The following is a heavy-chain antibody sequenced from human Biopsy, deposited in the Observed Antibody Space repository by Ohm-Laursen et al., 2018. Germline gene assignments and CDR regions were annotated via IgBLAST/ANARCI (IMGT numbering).Heavy chain of an antibody. J-gene: IGHJ6*02. CDR3: ARDRIELEATPTNADYYYFGMDV. CDR1: GYMFLRYY. V-gene: IGHV1-46*01. Sequence: ASVKVSCKASGYMFLRYYIHWVRQAPGKGLEWMGIIAPRGSDATYAQKFQGRLIMTTDTSTATVYMQLGNLTSEDTAVYFCARDRIELEATPTNADYYYFGMDVWGQGTTVTVPS. D-gene: IGHD1-26*01. CDR2: IAPRGSDA.